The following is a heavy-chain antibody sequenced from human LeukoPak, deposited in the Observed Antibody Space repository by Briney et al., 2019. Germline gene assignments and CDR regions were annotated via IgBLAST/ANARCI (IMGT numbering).Heavy chain of an antibody. CDR2: IYYSGST. D-gene: IGHD4-11*01. Sequence: NPSQTLSLTCTVSGGSISSGDYYWSWIRQPPGKGLEWIGYIYYSGSTYYNPSLKSRVTISVDTSKNQFSLKLSSVTAADTAVYYCARGPSKVTSDYWGQGTLVTVSS. V-gene: IGHV4-30-4*08. CDR1: GGSISSGDYY. J-gene: IGHJ4*02. CDR3: ARGPSKVTSDY.